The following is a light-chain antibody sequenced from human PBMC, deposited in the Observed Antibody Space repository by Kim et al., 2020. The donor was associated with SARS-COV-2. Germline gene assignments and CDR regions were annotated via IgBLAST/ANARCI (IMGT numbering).Light chain of an antibody. V-gene: IGLV2-14*01. Sequence: LTQPASVSGSPGQSITISCTGTTSDFGGYNYVSWYQQHPGKAPKLMIYEVSYRPSGVSNRFSGSKSGNTASLTISGLQAEDEADYYCSSYTSTSTLVFGTGTKVTVL. CDR1: TSDFGGYNY. CDR3: SSYTSTSTLV. J-gene: IGLJ1*01. CDR2: EVS.